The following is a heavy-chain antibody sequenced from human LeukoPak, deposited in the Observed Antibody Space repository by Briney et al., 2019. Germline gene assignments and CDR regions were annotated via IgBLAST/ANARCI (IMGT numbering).Heavy chain of an antibody. Sequence: PGGSLRLSCAASGFTFSGSAMHWVRQASGKGLEWVGRIRSKANSYATAYAASVKGRFTISRDDSKNTAYLQMNSLKTEDTAVYYCTRGEYCGGDCYMFYYWGQGTLVTVSS. J-gene: IGHJ4*02. CDR2: IRSKANSYAT. V-gene: IGHV3-73*01. CDR1: GFTFSGSA. CDR3: TRGEYCGGDCYMFYY. D-gene: IGHD2-21*02.